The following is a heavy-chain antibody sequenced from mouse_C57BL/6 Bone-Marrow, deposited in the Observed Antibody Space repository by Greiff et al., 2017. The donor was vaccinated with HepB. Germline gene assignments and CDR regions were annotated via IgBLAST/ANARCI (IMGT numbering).Heavy chain of an antibody. CDR2: IYPRSGNT. D-gene: IGHD2-1*01. CDR3: ARYYYGNYGGWFAY. V-gene: IGHV1-81*01. CDR1: GYTFTSYG. Sequence: VQLQQSGAELARPGASVKLSCKASGYTFTSYGISWVKQRTGQGLEWIGEIYPRSGNTYYNEKFKGKATLTADKSSSTAYMELRSLTSEDSAVYFCARYYYGNYGGWFAYWGQGTLVTVSA. J-gene: IGHJ3*01.